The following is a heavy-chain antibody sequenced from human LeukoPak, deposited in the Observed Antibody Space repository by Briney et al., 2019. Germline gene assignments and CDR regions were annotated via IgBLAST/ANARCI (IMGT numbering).Heavy chain of an antibody. J-gene: IGHJ6*03. V-gene: IGHV4-61*02. D-gene: IGHD6-13*01. Sequence: SETLSLTCTVSGGSISSGSYYWTWIRQPAGKGLEWIGRIYTSGSTNYNPSLKSRVTISVDTSKNQFSLRLSSVTAADTAVYYCARVRAGWGSFSSSWYRRYYYYYMDVWGKGTTVTISS. CDR2: IYTSGST. CDR1: GGSISSGSYY. CDR3: ARVRAGWGSFSSSWYRRYYYYYMDV.